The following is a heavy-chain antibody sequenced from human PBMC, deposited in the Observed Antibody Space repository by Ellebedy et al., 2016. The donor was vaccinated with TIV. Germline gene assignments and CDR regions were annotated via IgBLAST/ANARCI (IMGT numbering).Heavy chain of an antibody. J-gene: IGHJ4*02. Sequence: SETLSLTXAVSGGSISSSNWWCWFRQPPGKGLEWIGEIYHSGSTNYNPSLKSRVTISVDKSKNQFSLKLSSVTAADTAVYYCARAGSGYYYVGLWGQGTLVTVSS. CDR2: IYHSGST. V-gene: IGHV4-4*02. D-gene: IGHD3-22*01. CDR1: GGSISSSNW. CDR3: ARAGSGYYYVGL.